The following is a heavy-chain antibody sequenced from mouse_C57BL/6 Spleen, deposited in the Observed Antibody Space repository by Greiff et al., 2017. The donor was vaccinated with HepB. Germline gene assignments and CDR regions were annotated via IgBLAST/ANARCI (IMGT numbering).Heavy chain of an antibody. CDR1: GFTFSDYG. CDR2: ISSGSSTI. D-gene: IGHD1-1*01. Sequence: DVKLVESGGGLVKPGGSLKLSCAASGFTFSDYGMHWVRQAPEKGLEWVAYISSGSSTIYYADTVKGRFTISRDNAKNTLFLQMTSLRSEDTAMYYCARLYYGSSLDYWGQGTTLTVSS. CDR3: ARLYYGSSLDY. J-gene: IGHJ2*01. V-gene: IGHV5-17*01.